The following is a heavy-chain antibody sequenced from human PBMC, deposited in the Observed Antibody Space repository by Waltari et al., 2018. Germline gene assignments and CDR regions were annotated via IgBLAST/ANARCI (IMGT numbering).Heavy chain of an antibody. D-gene: IGHD2-2*02. J-gene: IGHJ4*02. Sequence: QVQLQESGPGLVKPSETLSLICAVSGYSINSGYYWGWARQAPGRGLEYIATIYHDGTTYYNPSLKSRVTISIDTPKNVFSLELRSVTAADTATYYCTRNGLGYCTSPTCYRNDNWGQGTLVIVSS. CDR3: TRNGLGYCTSPTCYRNDN. CDR2: IYHDGTT. CDR1: GYSINSGYY. V-gene: IGHV4-38-2*01.